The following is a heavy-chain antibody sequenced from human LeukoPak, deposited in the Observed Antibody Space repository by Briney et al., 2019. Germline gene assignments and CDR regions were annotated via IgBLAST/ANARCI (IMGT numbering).Heavy chain of an antibody. CDR1: GFIFSTYE. CDR3: ARAPSSSRFDY. J-gene: IGHJ4*02. Sequence: GGSLRLSCAASGFIFSTYEMHWVRQAPGKGLEWVSYISTSGSTIYYADSVKGRFTFSRDNAKNSLYLQMNSLRAEDTAVYYCARAPSSSRFDYWGQGTLVTVSS. V-gene: IGHV3-48*03. CDR2: ISTSGSTI. D-gene: IGHD6-6*01.